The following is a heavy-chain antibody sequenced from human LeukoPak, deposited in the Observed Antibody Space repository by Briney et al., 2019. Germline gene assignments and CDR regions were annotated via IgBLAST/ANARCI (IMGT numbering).Heavy chain of an antibody. V-gene: IGHV3-7*03. J-gene: IGHJ4*02. CDR3: AKETLPPKD. CDR1: GFTFSSYW. Sequence: PGGSLRLSCAASGFTFSSYWMSWVRQAPGKGLEWVANIKQDGSEKYYVDPVKGRFTISRDNSKNTLYLQMNSLRAEDTAVYYCAKETLPPKDWGQGTLVTVSS. CDR2: IKQDGSEK.